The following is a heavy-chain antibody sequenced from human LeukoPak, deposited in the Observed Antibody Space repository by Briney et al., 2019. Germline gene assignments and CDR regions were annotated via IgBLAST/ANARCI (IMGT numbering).Heavy chain of an antibody. CDR1: GYSFTSYW. Sequence: GESLKISCKGSGYSFTSYWIGWVRQMPGKGLDWMGIIYPGDSDTRSSPSFQGHVTISADKSISTAYLQWSSLKAWDTAMYYCARRGAVAGVDYWGQGTLVTVSS. J-gene: IGHJ4*02. CDR3: ARRGAVAGVDY. CDR2: IYPGDSDT. D-gene: IGHD6-19*01. V-gene: IGHV5-51*01.